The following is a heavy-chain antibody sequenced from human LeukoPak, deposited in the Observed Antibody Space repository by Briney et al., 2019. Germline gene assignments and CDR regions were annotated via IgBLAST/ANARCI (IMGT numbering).Heavy chain of an antibody. D-gene: IGHD6-13*01. J-gene: IGHJ6*02. CDR3: ARDSIAAAGPLDYGMDV. Sequence: SETLSLTCTVSGGSISSGGYYWSWIRQHPGKGLEWIGYIYYSGSTYYNPSLKSRVTISVDTSKNQFSLKLSSVTAADTAVYYCARDSIAAAGPLDYGMDVWGQGTTVTVSS. CDR2: IYYSGST. CDR1: GGSISSGGYY. V-gene: IGHV4-31*03.